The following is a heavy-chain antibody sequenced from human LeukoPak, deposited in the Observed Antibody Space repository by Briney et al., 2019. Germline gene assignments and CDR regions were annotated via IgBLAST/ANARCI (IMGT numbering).Heavy chain of an antibody. Sequence: GGSLRLSCAASGFTFRSYGMSWVRQAPGKGLEWVSAISGSGDTTYYADSVKGRFTISRDKSKNTLYLQMNSLRAEDTAAYYCAKTARYSSSWPTRRDYYYMDVWGKGTTVTVSS. CDR2: ISGSGDTT. CDR3: AKTARYSSSWPTRRDYYYMDV. D-gene: IGHD6-13*01. V-gene: IGHV3-23*01. CDR1: GFTFRSYG. J-gene: IGHJ6*03.